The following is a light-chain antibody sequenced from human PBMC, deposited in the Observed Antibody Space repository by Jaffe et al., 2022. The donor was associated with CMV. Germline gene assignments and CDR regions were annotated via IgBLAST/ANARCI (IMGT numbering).Light chain of an antibody. V-gene: IGKV4-1*01. J-gene: IGKJ4*01. Sequence: DIVMTQSPDSLAVSLGERATINCKSSQSVLYISNNKNYLAWYQHKAGQPPRLLINWASTRESGVPDRFSGSGSATDFTLTISSLQAEDVAVYYCQQYYNSPLTFGGGTRVELK. CDR1: QSVLYISNNKNY. CDR3: QQYYNSPLT. CDR2: WAS.